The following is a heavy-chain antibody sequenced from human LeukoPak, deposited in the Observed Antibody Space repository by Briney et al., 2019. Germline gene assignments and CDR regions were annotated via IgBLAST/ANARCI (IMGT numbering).Heavy chain of an antibody. CDR2: IYYSGST. V-gene: IGHV4-39*01. CDR3: ARLTIFGVVI. Sequence: SETLSLTCTVSGGSISSSSYYWGWIRQPPGKGLEWIGSIYYSGSTYYNPSLKSRVTISVDTSKNQFSLKLSSATAADTAVYYCARLTIFGVVIWGQGTLVTVSS. CDR1: GGSISSSSYY. J-gene: IGHJ4*02. D-gene: IGHD3-3*01.